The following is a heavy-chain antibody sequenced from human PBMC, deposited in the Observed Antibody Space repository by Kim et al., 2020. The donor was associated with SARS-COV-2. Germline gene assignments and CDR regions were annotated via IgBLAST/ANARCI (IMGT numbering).Heavy chain of an antibody. D-gene: IGHD3-3*01. CDR2: SRNQARSYTT. Sequence: GGSLRLSCAASGFTFNDYYMDWVRQAPGKGLEWVARSRNQARSYTTEYAASVKGRFTVSRHDSENSLYLYMNSLKTGDTAVYYCTRTSYGANYFTYYWGQGTLVSVSS. CDR1: GFTFNDYY. CDR3: TRTSYGANYFTYY. J-gene: IGHJ4*02. V-gene: IGHV3-72*01.